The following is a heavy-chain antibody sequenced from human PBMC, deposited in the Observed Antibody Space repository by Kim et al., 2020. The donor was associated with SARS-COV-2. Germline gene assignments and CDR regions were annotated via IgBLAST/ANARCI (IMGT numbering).Heavy chain of an antibody. CDR1: GFTFSSYC. CDR3: ARGADPHIVVVTALDY. J-gene: IGHJ4*02. CDR2: ISSSSSTI. Sequence: GGSLRLSCAASGFTFSSYCMYWVRQAPGKGLVWVSYISSSSSTIYYADSVKGRFTISRDNAKNSLYLQMNSLRDEDTAVYYCARGADPHIVVVTALDYWGQGTLVTVSS. V-gene: IGHV3-48*02. D-gene: IGHD2-21*02.